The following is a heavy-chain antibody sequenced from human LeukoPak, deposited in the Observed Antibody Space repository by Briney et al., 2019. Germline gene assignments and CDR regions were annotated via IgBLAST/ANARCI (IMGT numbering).Heavy chain of an antibody. D-gene: IGHD3-10*01. CDR1: GFTFSNYA. CDR2: ISGSGGST. J-gene: IGHJ4*02. CDR3: ARDPRGSGADY. Sequence: GGSLRLSCAASGFTFSNYAMSWVRQAPGKGLDWVSGISGSGGSTNYADSVKGRFTISRDNSKNTLHLQMNSLRAEDTAVYYCARDPRGSGADYWGQGTLVTVSS. V-gene: IGHV3-23*01.